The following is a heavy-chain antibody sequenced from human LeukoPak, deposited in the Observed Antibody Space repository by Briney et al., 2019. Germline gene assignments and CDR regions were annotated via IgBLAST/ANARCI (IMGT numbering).Heavy chain of an antibody. CDR3: ARGPVVGAFDI. Sequence: SETLSLTCTVSGGSISSYYWSWIRQPAGKGLEWIGRTYTSGGTNYNPSLKSRVTMSVDTSKNQFSLKLSSVTAADTAVYYCARGPVVGAFDIWGQGTMVTVSS. V-gene: IGHV4-4*07. J-gene: IGHJ3*02. D-gene: IGHD2-15*01. CDR2: TYTSGGT. CDR1: GGSISSYY.